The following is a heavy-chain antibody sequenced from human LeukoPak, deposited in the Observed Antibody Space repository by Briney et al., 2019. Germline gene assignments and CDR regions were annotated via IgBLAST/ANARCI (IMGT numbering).Heavy chain of an antibody. CDR2: IRYDGSNK. Sequence: GGSLRLSCAASGFTFSSYGMYWVRQAPGKGLEWVAFIRYDGSNKYHADSVKGRFTISRDNSKKTLYLQMDSLRADDTAVYYCARRGVPEYSSSSSAFDIWGQGTMVTVSS. CDR1: GFTFSSYG. V-gene: IGHV3-30*02. J-gene: IGHJ3*02. D-gene: IGHD6-6*01. CDR3: ARRGVPEYSSSSSAFDI.